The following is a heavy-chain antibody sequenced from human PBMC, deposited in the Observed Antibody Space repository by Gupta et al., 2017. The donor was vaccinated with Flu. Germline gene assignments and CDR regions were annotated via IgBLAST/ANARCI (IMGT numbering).Heavy chain of an antibody. Sequence: QVQLQESGPGLVKPSETLSLTCTVSGGSISSYYWSWIRQPPGKGLEWIGYIYYSGSTNYNPSLKSRVTISVDTSKNQCSLKLSSVTAAETAVYYCARTYGGRGSSWYYFDYWGQGTLVTVSS. CDR2: IYYSGST. D-gene: IGHD6-6*01. J-gene: IGHJ4*02. CDR3: ARTYGGRGSSWYYFDY. V-gene: IGHV4-59*08. CDR1: GGSISSYY.